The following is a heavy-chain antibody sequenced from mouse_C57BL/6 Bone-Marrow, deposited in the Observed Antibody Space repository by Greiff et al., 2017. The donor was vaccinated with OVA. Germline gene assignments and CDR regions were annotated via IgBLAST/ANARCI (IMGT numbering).Heavy chain of an antibody. CDR2: IYPGSGST. Sequence: QVQLQQPGAELVKPGASVKMSCKASGYTFTSYWITWVKQRPGQGLEWIGDIYPGSGSTNYNEKFKSKATLTVDTSSSTAYMQLSSLTSEDSAVYYCARDPFYYSNYPWYFDVWGTGTTVTVSS. J-gene: IGHJ1*03. CDR3: ARDPFYYSNYPWYFDV. CDR1: GYTFTSYW. D-gene: IGHD2-5*01. V-gene: IGHV1-55*01.